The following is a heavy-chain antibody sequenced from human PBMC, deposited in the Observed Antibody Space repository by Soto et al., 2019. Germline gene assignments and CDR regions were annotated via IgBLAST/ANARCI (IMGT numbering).Heavy chain of an antibody. V-gene: IGHV2-5*02. D-gene: IGHD3-3*01. CDR1: GFSLTTSGVG. J-gene: IGHJ4*02. CDR2: IYWDDDK. CDR3: AHRVLRTVFGLVTTTAIYFDF. Sequence: QITLNESGPTQVKPRQTLTLTCTFSGFSLTTSGVGVGWIRQSPGKAPEWLALIYWDDDKRYSPSLKSRLTITKDTYKNQVVQTMADLDPADTATYYCAHRVLRTVFGLVTTTAIYFDFWGQGTPVAVSS.